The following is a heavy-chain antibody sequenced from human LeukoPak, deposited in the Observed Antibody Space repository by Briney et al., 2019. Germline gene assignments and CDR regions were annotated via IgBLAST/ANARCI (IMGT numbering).Heavy chain of an antibody. CDR2: INPNSGGT. J-gene: IGHJ4*02. CDR3: ARDWRGYNYGQDY. D-gene: IGHD5-18*01. Sequence: ASVKVSCKASGYTFTGYYMHWVRQAPGQGLEWMGWINPNSGGTNYAQKFQGRVTMTRDTSISTAYMNLSRLRSDDTAVYYCARDWRGYNYGQDYWGQGTLVTVSS. V-gene: IGHV1-2*02. CDR1: GYTFTGYY.